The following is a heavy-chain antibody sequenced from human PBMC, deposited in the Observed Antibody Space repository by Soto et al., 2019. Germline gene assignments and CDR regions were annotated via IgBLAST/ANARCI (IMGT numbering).Heavy chain of an antibody. J-gene: IGHJ4*02. Sequence: EVQLLESGGGLVQPGGSLTLSCAASGFTFDTYAMTWVRQAPGKGLEWVSAISGRGDGTYYADYVKGRFTISRDNSKNTVFLQMNSLRAEDTALYYCAKYNNYWDEDYWGQGILVTVYS. CDR1: GFTFDTYA. CDR2: ISGRGDGT. V-gene: IGHV3-23*01. CDR3: AKYNNYWDEDY. D-gene: IGHD1-20*01.